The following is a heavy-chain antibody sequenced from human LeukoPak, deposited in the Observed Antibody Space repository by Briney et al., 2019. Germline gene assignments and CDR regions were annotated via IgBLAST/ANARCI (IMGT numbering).Heavy chain of an antibody. CDR1: GYTFTGYY. Sequence: ASVKVSCKASGYTFTGYYMHWVRQAPGQWLEWMGWINPNSGGTNYAQKFQGRVTMTRDTSISTAYMELSRLRSDDTAVYYCAREYDLWSGYSTGYWGQGTLVTVSS. J-gene: IGHJ4*02. CDR3: AREYDLWSGYSTGY. CDR2: INPNSGGT. V-gene: IGHV1-2*02. D-gene: IGHD3-3*01.